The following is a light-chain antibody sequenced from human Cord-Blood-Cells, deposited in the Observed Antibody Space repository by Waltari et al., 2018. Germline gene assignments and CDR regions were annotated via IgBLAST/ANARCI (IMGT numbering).Light chain of an antibody. CDR1: QSISSY. Sequence: DIQMTQSPSSLSASVGDRVTITCRASQSISSYLNWYQQKPGKAPKLLIYAASSLQSGVPSRFSGSGAWTDFTRTISSLQPEDFATYYCQQRYRTPPTFGQGTKVEIK. J-gene: IGKJ1*01. CDR2: AAS. CDR3: QQRYRTPPT. V-gene: IGKV1-39*01.